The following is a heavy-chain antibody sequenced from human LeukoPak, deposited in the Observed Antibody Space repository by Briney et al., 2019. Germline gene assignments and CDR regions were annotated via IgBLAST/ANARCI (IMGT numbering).Heavy chain of an antibody. Sequence: ASVKVSCKASGYTFTSYGISWVRQAPGQGLEWMGWISAYNGNANYAQKLQGRVTMTTDTSTSTAYMELRSLRSDDTAVYYCARGRAGAGTSHAFDIWGQGTMVTVSS. J-gene: IGHJ3*02. V-gene: IGHV1-18*01. CDR2: ISAYNGNA. D-gene: IGHD6-13*01. CDR1: GYTFTSYG. CDR3: ARGRAGAGTSHAFDI.